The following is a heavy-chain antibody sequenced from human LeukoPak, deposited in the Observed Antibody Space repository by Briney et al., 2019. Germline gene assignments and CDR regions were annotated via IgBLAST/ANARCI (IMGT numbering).Heavy chain of an antibody. CDR1: GFTFSSDS. V-gene: IGHV3-21*01. J-gene: IGHJ4*02. CDR2: ISRSGSYI. CDR3: ARDDYDILTGYGLWGY. D-gene: IGHD3-9*01. Sequence: GGSLRLSCAASGFTFSSDSMNWVRQAPGKGLEWVSFISRSGSYIYYAGSVKGRFTISRDNAKNSLYLRMNSLRAEDTAVYYCARDDYDILTGYGLWGYWGQGTLVTVSS.